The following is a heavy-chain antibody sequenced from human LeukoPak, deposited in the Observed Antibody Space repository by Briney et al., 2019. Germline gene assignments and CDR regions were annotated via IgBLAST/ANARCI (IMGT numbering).Heavy chain of an antibody. D-gene: IGHD4-17*01. CDR2: ISYDGSNK. CDR3: AKEGDYGDYVLPPHFDY. J-gene: IGHJ4*02. CDR1: GFTFSSYG. V-gene: IGHV3-30*18. Sequence: GGSLRLSCTASGFTFSSYGKHWARQAPGKGLEGVALISYDGSNKYYADSVKGRFTISRDNSKTTLYLQMNSLRAEDTAVYYCAKEGDYGDYVLPPHFDYWGQGTLVTVSS.